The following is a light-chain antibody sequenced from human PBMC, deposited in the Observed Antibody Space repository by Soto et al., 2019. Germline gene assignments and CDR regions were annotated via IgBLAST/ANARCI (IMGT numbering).Light chain of an antibody. CDR3: QQYGNSLFT. Sequence: EIVLTQSPGTLSLSPGERATLSCRASQSVSSNYLAWYQQKPGQAPRLLIYGASTRATGIPDTFSGSGSGTDFTLTISRLEPEDFAVYYCQQYGNSLFTFGPGTKVDIK. J-gene: IGKJ3*01. CDR2: GAS. V-gene: IGKV3-20*01. CDR1: QSVSSNY.